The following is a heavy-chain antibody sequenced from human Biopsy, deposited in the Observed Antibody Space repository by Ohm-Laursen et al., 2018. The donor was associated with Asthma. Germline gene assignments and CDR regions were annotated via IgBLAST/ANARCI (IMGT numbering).Heavy chain of an antibody. Sequence: SLRLSCAASGFTLSSYAMNWVRQAPGKGLEWVSSISRSSTYIYYADSIKGRFTISRDNAKTSLYLQMNSLRAEDTAVYYCARDGPELPTELDYWGPGTLVTVSS. V-gene: IGHV3-21*01. D-gene: IGHD1-14*01. CDR3: ARDGPELPTELDY. J-gene: IGHJ4*02. CDR2: ISRSSTYI. CDR1: GFTLSSYA.